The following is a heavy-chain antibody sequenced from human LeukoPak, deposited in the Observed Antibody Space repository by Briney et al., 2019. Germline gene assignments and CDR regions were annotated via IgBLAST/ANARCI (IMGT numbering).Heavy chain of an antibody. Sequence: GGSLRLSCAASGFTFSSYAMSCVRQAPGKGLEWVSAISGSGGSTYYADSVKGRFTISRDNSKNTLYLQMNSLRAEDTAVYYCAKDSPATTYYYGMDVWGQGTTVTVSS. D-gene: IGHD1-1*01. CDR1: GFTFSSYA. J-gene: IGHJ6*02. CDR3: AKDSPATTYYYGMDV. CDR2: ISGSGGST. V-gene: IGHV3-23*01.